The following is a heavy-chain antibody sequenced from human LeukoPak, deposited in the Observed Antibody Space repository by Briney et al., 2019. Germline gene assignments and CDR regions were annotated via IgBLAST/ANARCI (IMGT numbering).Heavy chain of an antibody. D-gene: IGHD6-13*01. CDR3: AREIKVAAAGPIDY. V-gene: IGHV1-69*04. J-gene: IGHJ4*02. CDR2: IIPNLGIA. Sequence: SVKVSCKASGGTFSSYAISWVRQAPGQGLEWMGRIIPNLGIANYAQKFQGRVTITADKSTSTAYMELSSLRSEDTAVYYCAREIKVAAAGPIDYWGQGTLVTVSS. CDR1: GGTFSSYA.